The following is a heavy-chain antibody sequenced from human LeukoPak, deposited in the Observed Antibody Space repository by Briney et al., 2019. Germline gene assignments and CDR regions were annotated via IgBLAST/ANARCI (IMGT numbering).Heavy chain of an antibody. D-gene: IGHD3-22*01. J-gene: IGHJ4*02. Sequence: TSETLSLTCTVSGGSISSGDYYWSWIRQPPGKGLEWIGYIYYSGSTYYNPSLKSRVTISVDTSKNQFSLKLSSVTAADTAVYYCIGDPSYYDSSGYFDWGQGTLVTVSS. V-gene: IGHV4-30-4*01. CDR1: GGSISSGDYY. CDR3: IGDPSYYDSSGYFD. CDR2: IYYSGST.